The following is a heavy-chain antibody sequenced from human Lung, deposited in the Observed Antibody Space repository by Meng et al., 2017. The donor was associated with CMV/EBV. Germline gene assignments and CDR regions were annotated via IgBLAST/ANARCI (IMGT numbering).Heavy chain of an antibody. CDR2: INPSSGVT. Sequence: ASVXVSCKPSGYTFSAYQMHWIRQAPGHGLEWMGWINPSSGVTRSAPKYQGRVTMTSDRYSTAYLELTSLTSDDTAFYYCARFGGAPVGSTPPDYWGQGTLVTVSS. J-gene: IGHJ4*02. CDR3: ARFGGAPVGSTPPDY. CDR1: GYTFSAYQ. V-gene: IGHV1-2*02. D-gene: IGHD1-26*01.